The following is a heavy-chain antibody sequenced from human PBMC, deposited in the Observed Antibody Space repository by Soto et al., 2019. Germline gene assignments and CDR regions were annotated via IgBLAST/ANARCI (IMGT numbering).Heavy chain of an antibody. V-gene: IGHV3-30*18. Sequence: GGSLRLSCAASGFTFSSYGMHWVRQAPGKGLEWVAVISYDGSNKYYADSVKGRFTISRDNSKNTLYLQMNSLRAEDTAVYYCAKARSTGCSSTSCYAEPSDYWGHGTLVTVSS. J-gene: IGHJ4*01. CDR3: AKARSTGCSSTSCYAEPSDY. D-gene: IGHD2-2*01. CDR1: GFTFSSYG. CDR2: ISYDGSNK.